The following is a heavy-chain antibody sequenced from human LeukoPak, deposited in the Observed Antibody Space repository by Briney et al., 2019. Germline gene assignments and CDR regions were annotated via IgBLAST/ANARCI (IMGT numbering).Heavy chain of an antibody. D-gene: IGHD2-21*02. CDR2: INHSGST. Sequence: SETLSLTCAVYGGSFSGYYWSWIRQPPGKGLEWIGEINHSGSTNYNPSLKSRVTISVDTSKNQFSLKLSSVAAADTAVYYCASSAYCGGDCYYDYWGQGTLVTVSS. CDR3: ASSAYCGGDCYYDY. J-gene: IGHJ4*02. V-gene: IGHV4-34*01. CDR1: GGSFSGYY.